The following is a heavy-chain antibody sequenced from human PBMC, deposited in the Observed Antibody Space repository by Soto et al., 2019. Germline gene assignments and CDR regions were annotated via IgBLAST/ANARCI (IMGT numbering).Heavy chain of an antibody. V-gene: IGHV3-23*01. Sequence: GGSLRLSCAASGFTFNAYAMSWVRQAPGKGLEWVAGIGGGDTHYADSVMGRFIISRDDPKSMVSLQMNSLRVEDTAVYYCAKDRQNFNSVWDPLDVWGQGTLVTVSS. CDR1: GFTFNAYA. D-gene: IGHD2-21*01. CDR3: AKDRQNFNSVWDPLDV. J-gene: IGHJ3*01. CDR2: IGGGDT.